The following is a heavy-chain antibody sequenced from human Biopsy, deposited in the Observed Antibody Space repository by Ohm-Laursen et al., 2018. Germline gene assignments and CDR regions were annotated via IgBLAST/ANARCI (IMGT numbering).Heavy chain of an antibody. V-gene: IGHV4-59*01. J-gene: IGHJ6*02. CDR3: VRSNYHYYGFDV. CDR1: GGSISRDY. Sequence: GTLSLTCTVSGGSISRDYWAWIRQPPGKGLQWIGYTYYSGSTNYNPSLNSRVTIAVGTSKNQFSLRLTSVTAADTAVYYCVRSNYHYYGFDVWGQGTTVTVSS. CDR2: TYYSGST.